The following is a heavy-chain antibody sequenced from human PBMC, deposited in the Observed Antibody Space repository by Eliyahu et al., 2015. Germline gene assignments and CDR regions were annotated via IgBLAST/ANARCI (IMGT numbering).Heavy chain of an antibody. J-gene: IGHJ4*02. Sequence: QVQLVQSGAEVKRPGASVKVSCKXSGYTFTSYYIHWVRQAPGQGLEWMGIVNPTARSTKYAQKFRGRVTMTRDTSTSTVYMELSSLRSEDTAVYYCTGQGGTSDFDYWGQGTLGHRLL. CDR1: GYTFTSYY. CDR2: VNPTARST. D-gene: IGHD4-23*01. CDR3: TGQGGTSDFDY. V-gene: IGHV1-46*01.